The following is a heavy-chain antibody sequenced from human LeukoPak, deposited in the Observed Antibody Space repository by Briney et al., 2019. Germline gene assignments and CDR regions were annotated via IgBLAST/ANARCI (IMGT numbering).Heavy chain of an antibody. CDR3: ARVDTAISYYYYMDV. Sequence: PSETLSLTCTVSGGSISSSSYYWGWIRQPPGKGLEWIGSIYYSGSTYYNPSLKSRVTISVDTSKNQFSLKLSSVTAADTAVYYCARVDTAISYYYYMDVWGKGTTVTVSS. J-gene: IGHJ6*03. CDR1: GGSISSSSYY. CDR2: IYYSGST. V-gene: IGHV4-39*07. D-gene: IGHD5-18*01.